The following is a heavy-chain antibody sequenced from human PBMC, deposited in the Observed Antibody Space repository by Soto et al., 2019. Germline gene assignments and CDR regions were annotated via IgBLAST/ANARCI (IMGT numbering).Heavy chain of an antibody. D-gene: IGHD6-19*01. V-gene: IGHV6-1*01. CDR1: GDSVSSNSAA. CDR2: TYYRSKWYN. Sequence: PSQTLSLTCAISGDSVSSNSAAWNWISQSPSRCLEWLGRTYYRSKWYNDYAVSVKSRITINPDTSKNQFSLQLNSVTPEDTAVYYCAREKQWLRNYYYGMDVWGQGTTVTVSS. J-gene: IGHJ6*02. CDR3: AREKQWLRNYYYGMDV.